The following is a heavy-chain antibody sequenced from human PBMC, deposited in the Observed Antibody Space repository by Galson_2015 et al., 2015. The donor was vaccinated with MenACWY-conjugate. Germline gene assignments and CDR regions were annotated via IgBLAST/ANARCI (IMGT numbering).Heavy chain of an antibody. Sequence: SLKLSCAASGFTFSTYWMHWVRHAPGKGLVWVSRINSDGRSTSYADSVKGRFTISRDNAKNTLYLQMSSLRAEDTAVYYCARLGGNYRTTSLFDYWGQGTLVTVSS. CDR3: ARLGGNYRTTSLFDY. J-gene: IGHJ4*02. V-gene: IGHV3-74*01. CDR1: GFTFSTYW. CDR2: INSDGRST. D-gene: IGHD1-26*01.